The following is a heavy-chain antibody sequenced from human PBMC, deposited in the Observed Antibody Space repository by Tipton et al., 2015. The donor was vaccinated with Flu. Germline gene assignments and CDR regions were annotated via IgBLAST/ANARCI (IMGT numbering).Heavy chain of an antibody. CDR1: GFTVSTSY. CDR3: ARDEGGTYPD. D-gene: IGHD1-14*01. J-gene: IGHJ4*02. CDR2: VYDDGRT. Sequence: SLRLSCAVPGFTVSTSYMSWVRQPPGKGLEWVSIVYDDGRTYYADSVEGRFAISRDNSKNILYLQMNSLRADDTAVYFCARDEGGTYPDWGQGTLVTVSS. V-gene: IGHV3-53*01.